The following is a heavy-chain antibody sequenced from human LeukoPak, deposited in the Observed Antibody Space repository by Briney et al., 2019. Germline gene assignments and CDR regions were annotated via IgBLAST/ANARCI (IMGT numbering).Heavy chain of an antibody. CDR2: ISAYSGNT. CDR1: GYTFTSYG. CDR3: ARWLIAAAGTLTTNWFDP. J-gene: IGHJ5*02. V-gene: IGHV1-18*01. Sequence: ASVKVSCKASGYTFTSYGISWVRQAPGQGLEWMGWISAYSGNTNYAQKLQGRVTMTTDTSTSTAYMELRSLRSDDTAVYYCARWLIAAAGTLTTNWFDPWGQGTLVTVSS. D-gene: IGHD6-13*01.